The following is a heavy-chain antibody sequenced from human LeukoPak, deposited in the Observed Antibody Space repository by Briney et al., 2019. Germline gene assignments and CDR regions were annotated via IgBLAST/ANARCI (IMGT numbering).Heavy chain of an antibody. V-gene: IGHV1-18*01. CDR2: ISAYNGNT. CDR3: ARRRSFGEYYFDY. Sequence: ASVKVSCKASGYTFTSYGISWVRQAPGQGLEWMGWISAYNGNTNYAQKLQGRVTMTRDTSTSTVYMELSSLRSEDTAVYYCARRRSFGEYYFDYWGQGTLVTVSS. CDR1: GYTFTSYG. J-gene: IGHJ4*02. D-gene: IGHD3-10*01.